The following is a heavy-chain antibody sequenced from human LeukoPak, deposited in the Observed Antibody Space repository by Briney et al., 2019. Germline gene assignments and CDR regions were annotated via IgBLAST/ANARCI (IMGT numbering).Heavy chain of an antibody. CDR2: IYYSGSA. D-gene: IGHD6-6*01. J-gene: IGHJ4*02. V-gene: IGHV4-59*01. CDR1: GGSISSYY. CDR3: ARDPAEKQLPTYFDY. Sequence: SETLSLTCTVSGGSISSYYWSWIRQPPGKGLEWIGYIYYSGSANYDTSLKSRVTISVDTSKNQFSLKLSSVTAADTAVYYCARDPAEKQLPTYFDYWGQGTLVTVSS.